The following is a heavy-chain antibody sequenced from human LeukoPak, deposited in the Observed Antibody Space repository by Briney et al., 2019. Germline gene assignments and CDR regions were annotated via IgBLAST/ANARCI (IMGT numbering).Heavy chain of an antibody. V-gene: IGHV1-8*01. CDR3: ARGAVVPAPYYYYGMDV. D-gene: IGHD2-2*01. CDR1: GYTFTSYD. CDR2: MNPNSGNT. Sequence: ASVKVSCKASGYTFTSYDINWVRRATGQGLEWMGWMNPNSGNTGYAQKFQGRVTMTRNTSISTAYMELSSLRSEDTAVYYCARGAVVPAPYYYYGMDVWGQGTTVTVSS. J-gene: IGHJ6*02.